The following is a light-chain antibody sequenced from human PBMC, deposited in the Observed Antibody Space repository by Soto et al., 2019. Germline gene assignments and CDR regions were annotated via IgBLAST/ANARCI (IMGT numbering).Light chain of an antibody. V-gene: IGLV2-8*01. Sequence: QSALTQPPSASGSPGQSVTISCTGTISDVGGYNYVSWYQQHPGKAPKLMIYEVSKRPSGVHDRFSGYKSGNTAFLTVAGLHAEDEADYYCSSYAGSSSVVFGGGTKLTV. J-gene: IGLJ2*01. CDR3: SSYAGSSSVV. CDR2: EVS. CDR1: ISDVGGYNY.